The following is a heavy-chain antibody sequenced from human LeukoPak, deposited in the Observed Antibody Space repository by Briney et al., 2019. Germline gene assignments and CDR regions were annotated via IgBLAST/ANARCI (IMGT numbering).Heavy chain of an antibody. D-gene: IGHD3-9*01. Sequence: SETLSLTCTVSGGSISSSSYYWGWIRQPPGKGLEWIGRIYYSGSTYYNPSLKSRVTISVDTSKNQFSLKLSSVTAADTAVYYCARPAILTQSDAFDIWGQGTMVTVSS. V-gene: IGHV4-39*01. CDR1: GGSISSSSYY. CDR3: ARPAILTQSDAFDI. CDR2: IYYSGST. J-gene: IGHJ3*02.